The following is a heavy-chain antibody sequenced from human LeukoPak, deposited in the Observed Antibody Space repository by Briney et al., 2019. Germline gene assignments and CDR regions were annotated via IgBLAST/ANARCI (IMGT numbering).Heavy chain of an antibody. J-gene: IGHJ4*02. CDR3: ARDQEGGAGSCYFDF. CDR2: IKEDGSEK. Sequence: GGSQRLSCAASGFTFRNYWMSWVRQAPGKGLEWVANIKEDGSEKYYVDSVKGRFVISRDNAKNSLYLQMDSLRVDDTAIYYCARDQEGGAGSCYFDFWSQGALVTVSS. V-gene: IGHV3-7*01. D-gene: IGHD2-15*01. CDR1: GFTFRNYW.